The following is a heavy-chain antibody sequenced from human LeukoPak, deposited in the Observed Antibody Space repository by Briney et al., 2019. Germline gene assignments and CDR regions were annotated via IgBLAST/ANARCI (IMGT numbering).Heavy chain of an antibody. D-gene: IGHD5-12*01. CDR1: GFTFDDYG. CDR3: ASAPSGELTFDY. CDR2: INWNGGST. J-gene: IGHJ4*02. V-gene: IGHV3-20*04. Sequence: GGSLRLSCAASGFTFDDYGMSWVRQAPGKGLEWVSGINWNGGSTGYADSVRGRFTISRDNAKNSLYLQMNSLRAEDTALYYCASAPSGELTFDYWGQGTLVTVSS.